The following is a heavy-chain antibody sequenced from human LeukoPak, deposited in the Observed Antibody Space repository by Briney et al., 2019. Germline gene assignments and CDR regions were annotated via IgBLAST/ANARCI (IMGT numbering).Heavy chain of an antibody. Sequence: GGSLRLSCEASGFTLSDRGVHWVRQAPGKGLEWVAVISYDGRNKFYADSVKGRFTISRDNAKNSLYLQMNSLRAEDTAVYYCARWEAYSGSYYFDYWGQGTLVTVSS. J-gene: IGHJ4*02. CDR3: ARWEAYSGSYYFDY. CDR2: ISYDGRNK. V-gene: IGHV3-30*03. CDR1: GFTLSDRG. D-gene: IGHD1-26*01.